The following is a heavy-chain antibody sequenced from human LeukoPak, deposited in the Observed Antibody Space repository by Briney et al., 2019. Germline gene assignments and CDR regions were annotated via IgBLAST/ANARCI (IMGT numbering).Heavy chain of an antibody. CDR2: ISGSGGST. CDR3: AKVHLCSSTSCYEGYYFDY. Sequence: GRCLRLSCAASGFTFSSYGMSWVRQAPGKGLEWVSAISGSGGSTYYADSVKGRFTISRENSKNTLYLQMNSLRAEDTAVYYCAKVHLCSSTSCYEGYYFDYWGHGTLVTVSS. J-gene: IGHJ4*01. V-gene: IGHV3-23*01. D-gene: IGHD2-2*01. CDR1: GFTFSSYG.